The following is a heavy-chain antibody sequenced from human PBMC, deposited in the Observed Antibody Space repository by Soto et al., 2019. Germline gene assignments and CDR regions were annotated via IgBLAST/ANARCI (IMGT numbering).Heavy chain of an antibody. Sequence: GGSLRLSCAASGFTFSNYAMSWVRQAPGKGLEWVSAIGHSGDDTNYADSVKGRFTISRDNSKNTLYLQMNSLRAEDTAVYYCAKYYDFWSGHYGFDYWGQGTLVTVSS. D-gene: IGHD3-3*01. CDR2: IGHSGDDT. CDR1: GFTFSNYA. CDR3: AKYYDFWSGHYGFDY. V-gene: IGHV3-23*01. J-gene: IGHJ4*02.